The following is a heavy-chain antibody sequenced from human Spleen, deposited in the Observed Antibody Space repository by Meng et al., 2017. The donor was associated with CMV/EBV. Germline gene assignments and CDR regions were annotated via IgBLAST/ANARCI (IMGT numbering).Heavy chain of an antibody. CDR2: IWYDGSNK. Sequence: GGSLRLSCAASGFTFSSYGMHWVRQAPGKGLEWVAVIWYDGSNKYYADSVKGRFTISRDSSKNTLWLQMNSLRAEDTAVYYCAREGVNYYYGMGVWGQGTTVTVSS. CDR3: AREGVNYYYGMGV. D-gene: IGHD3-22*01. CDR1: GFTFSSYG. V-gene: IGHV3-33*01. J-gene: IGHJ6*02.